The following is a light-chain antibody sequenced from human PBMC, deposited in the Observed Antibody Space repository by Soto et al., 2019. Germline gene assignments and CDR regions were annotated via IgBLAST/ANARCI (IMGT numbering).Light chain of an antibody. CDR3: QQYNNWPRT. Sequence: EIVMTQSPATLSVSPGERATLSCRASQSVSSNLAWYQQKPGQAPRLLIYGASTRATGIPAGFSGSGSGTEFTLTISSLQSEDFAVYYCQQYNNWPRTFVQGTKV. J-gene: IGKJ1*01. CDR2: GAS. CDR1: QSVSSN. V-gene: IGKV3-15*01.